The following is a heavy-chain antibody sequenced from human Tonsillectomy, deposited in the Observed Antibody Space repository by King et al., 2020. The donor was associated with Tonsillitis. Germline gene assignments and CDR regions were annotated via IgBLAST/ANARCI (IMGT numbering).Heavy chain of an antibody. D-gene: IGHD4-17*01. V-gene: IGHV3-23*04. CDR2: ISGGGGNT. J-gene: IGHJ4*02. Sequence: VQLVESGGGLIQPGGSLRLSCAASRFIFSSYAMSWVRQAPGKGLEWVSTISGGGGNTYYADSVKGRFTISRDNSKNTLYLQMNSLRAEDTAVYYCAKDHEATVTTPLCCFDYWGQGTLVTVSS. CDR1: RFIFSSYA. CDR3: AKDHEATVTTPLCCFDY.